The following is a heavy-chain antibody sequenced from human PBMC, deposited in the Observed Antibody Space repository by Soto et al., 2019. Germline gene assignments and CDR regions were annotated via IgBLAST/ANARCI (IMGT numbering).Heavy chain of an antibody. J-gene: IGHJ6*02. V-gene: IGHV1-69*06. Sequence: SVKVSCKASGGTFSSYAISWVRQAPGQGLEWMGGIIPIFGTANYAQKFQGRVTITADKSTSTAYMELSSLRPEDTAVYYCARDRIAAAGSSYYYSGMDVWGQGTTVTVSS. CDR2: IIPIFGTA. D-gene: IGHD6-13*01. CDR1: GGTFSSYA. CDR3: ARDRIAAAGSSYYYSGMDV.